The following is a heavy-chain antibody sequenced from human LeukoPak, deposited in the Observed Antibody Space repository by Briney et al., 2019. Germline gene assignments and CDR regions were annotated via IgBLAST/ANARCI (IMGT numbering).Heavy chain of an antibody. Sequence: SETLSLTCTVSGGSISSSSYYWGWIRQPPGKGLEWIGSIYYSGSTYYNPSLKSRVTISVDTSKNQFSLKLSSVTAADTAVYYCARVCVYCSSTSCSYYYYHYMDVWGKGTTVTVSS. J-gene: IGHJ6*03. D-gene: IGHD2-2*01. CDR2: IYYSGST. CDR1: GGSISSSSYY. V-gene: IGHV4-39*07. CDR3: ARVCVYCSSTSCSYYYYHYMDV.